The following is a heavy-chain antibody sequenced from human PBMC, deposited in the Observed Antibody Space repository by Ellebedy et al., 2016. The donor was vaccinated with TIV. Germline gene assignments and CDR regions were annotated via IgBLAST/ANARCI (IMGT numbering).Heavy chain of an antibody. CDR1: GGSISSGGYY. CDR2: IYYSGRT. J-gene: IGHJ4*02. CDR3: ARGVFGATLDY. V-gene: IGHV4-31*03. D-gene: IGHD1-26*01. Sequence: SETLSLXXTVSGGSISSGGYYWSWIRQHPGKGLEWIGYIYYSGRTYYNPSLKSRVTISVDTSKNQFSLKLSSVTAADTAVYYCARGVFGATLDYWGQGTLVTVSS.